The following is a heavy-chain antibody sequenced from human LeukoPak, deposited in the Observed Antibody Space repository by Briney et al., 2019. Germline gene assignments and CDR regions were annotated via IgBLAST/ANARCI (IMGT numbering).Heavy chain of an antibody. CDR2: ISAYNGNT. D-gene: IGHD6-13*01. J-gene: IGHJ4*02. Sequence: ASVKVSCKASGYTFTSYAMNWVRQAPGQGLEWMGWISAYNGNTNYAQKLQGRVTMTTDTSTSTAYMELRSLRSDDTAVYYCARFSFAAAGTSYYFDYWGQGTLVTVSS. CDR1: GYTFTSYA. V-gene: IGHV1-18*01. CDR3: ARFSFAAAGTSYYFDY.